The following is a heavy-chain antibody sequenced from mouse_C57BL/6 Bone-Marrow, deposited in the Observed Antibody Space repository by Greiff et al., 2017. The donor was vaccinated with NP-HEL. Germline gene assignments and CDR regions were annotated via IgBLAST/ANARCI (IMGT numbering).Heavy chain of an antibody. CDR3: ARDASYYYGSSLYWYFDV. CDR1: GFTFSDFY. V-gene: IGHV7-1*01. J-gene: IGHJ1*03. Sequence: EVQLVESGGGLVQSGRSLRLSCATSGFTFSDFYMEWVRQAPGKGLEWIAASRNKANDYTTEYSASVKGRFIVSRDTSQSILYLQMNALRAEDTAIYYCARDASYYYGSSLYWYFDVWGTGTTVTVSS. D-gene: IGHD1-1*01. CDR2: SRNKANDYTT.